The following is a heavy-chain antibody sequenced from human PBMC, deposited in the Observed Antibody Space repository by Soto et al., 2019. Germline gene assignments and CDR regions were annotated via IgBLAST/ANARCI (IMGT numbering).Heavy chain of an antibody. J-gene: IGHJ4*02. D-gene: IGHD6-13*01. CDR3: ARGVASSSRTSLIY. V-gene: IGHV4-59*01. Sequence: SETLSITCTVSGDSIRSYYWSWIRQPPGKGLERNRYIYYSGSTNYNPSLKSRVTMSIDTTKNQFSLKLSSVTAADTAIYYCARGVASSSRTSLIYWGQGALVTV. CDR1: GDSIRSYY. CDR2: IYYSGST.